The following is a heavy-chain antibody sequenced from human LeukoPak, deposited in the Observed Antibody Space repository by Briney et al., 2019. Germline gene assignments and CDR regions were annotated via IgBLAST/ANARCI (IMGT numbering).Heavy chain of an antibody. D-gene: IGHD6-6*01. CDR2: INPNSGGT. CDR1: EYTFTGYY. CDR3: ARGLWEQLVSGSHYYYYMDV. J-gene: IGHJ6*03. V-gene: IGHV1-2*02. Sequence: ASVKVSCKTSEYTFTGYYKHWVRQAPGQGLEWMGWINPNSGGTNYAQKFQGRVTMTRDTSISTAYMELSRLRSDDTAVYYCARGLWEQLVSGSHYYYYMDVWGKGTTVTVSS.